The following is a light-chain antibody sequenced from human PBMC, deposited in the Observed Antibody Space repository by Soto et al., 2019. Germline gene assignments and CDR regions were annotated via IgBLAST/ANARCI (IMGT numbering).Light chain of an antibody. CDR3: QLYNNWPLIT. J-gene: IGKJ5*01. Sequence: DIQMTQSPSTLSGSVGDRVTITCRASQTISSWLAWYQQTPGKAPKLLIYKASTLKSGVPSRFSGSGSGTEFTLTISSLQSEDFAVYYCQLYNNWPLITFGQGTRLEIK. V-gene: IGKV1-5*03. CDR1: QTISSW. CDR2: KAS.